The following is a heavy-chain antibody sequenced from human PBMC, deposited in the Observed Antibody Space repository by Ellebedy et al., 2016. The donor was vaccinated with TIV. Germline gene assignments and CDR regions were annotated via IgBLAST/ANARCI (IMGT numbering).Heavy chain of an antibody. Sequence: GGSLRLXXAASGFTVSSNYMSWVRQAPGKGLEWVSVIYSGGGTSYAESVKGRFTISRDDAKDSLYLQIDSLRADDSAVYYCAREDFYRMDVWGQGTTVTVSS. CDR1: GFTVSSNY. CDR3: AREDFYRMDV. CDR2: IYSGGGT. J-gene: IGHJ6*02. V-gene: IGHV3-53*01.